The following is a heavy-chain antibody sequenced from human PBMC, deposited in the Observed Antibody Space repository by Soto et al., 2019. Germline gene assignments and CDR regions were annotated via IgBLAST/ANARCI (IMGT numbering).Heavy chain of an antibody. CDR1: GFSFSSYA. D-gene: IGHD2-2*01. CDR3: ATDLGYCISSSCT. CDR2: VSTSSSTI. V-gene: IGHV3-48*02. Sequence: EVQLVESGGGLVQPGGSLRLSCAASGFSFSSYAMNWVRQAPGRGLEWLSYVSTSSSTIYYADSVKGRFTISRDNAKNSLYLQMNSLRDEDTALYYCATDLGYCISSSCTWRQGTLVTVSS. J-gene: IGHJ5*02.